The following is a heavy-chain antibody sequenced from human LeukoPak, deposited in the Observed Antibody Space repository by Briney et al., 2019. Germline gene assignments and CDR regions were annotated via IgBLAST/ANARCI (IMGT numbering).Heavy chain of an antibody. CDR3: FQAEDGIRDFDWLIPKSYYYYYMDV. D-gene: IGHD3-9*01. V-gene: IGHV4-34*03. Sequence: KASETLSLTYAVYDGSFSGYYWSWIRQPPGKGLHWIGEINHSGSTNYKPSLKSRVTISVDTSKNQFCLKLSSVTAADTAVYFFFQAEDGIRDFDWLIPKSYYYYYMDVWGKGTTVTVSS. J-gene: IGHJ6*03. CDR2: INHSGST. CDR1: DGSFSGYY.